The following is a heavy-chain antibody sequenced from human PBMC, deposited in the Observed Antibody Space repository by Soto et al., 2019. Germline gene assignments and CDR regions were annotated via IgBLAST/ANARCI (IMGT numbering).Heavy chain of an antibody. V-gene: IGHV3-30-3*01. CDR1: GFTFSTYA. Sequence: QVQLVESGGGVVQPGRSLRLSCAASGFTFSTYAMHWVRQAPGKGLEWVAVISYDGSNKHYADSVKGRFTISRDNSKNTLYLEMKRLRADDTAVYHCARVGFWSDAYDAFDIWGQGTMVTVSS. CDR3: ARVGFWSDAYDAFDI. CDR2: ISYDGSNK. J-gene: IGHJ3*02. D-gene: IGHD2-8*02.